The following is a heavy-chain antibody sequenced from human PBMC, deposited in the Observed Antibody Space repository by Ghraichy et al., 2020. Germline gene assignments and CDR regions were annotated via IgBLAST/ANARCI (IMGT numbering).Heavy chain of an antibody. D-gene: IGHD2-21*02. V-gene: IGHV3-30*18. J-gene: IGHJ4*02. Sequence: GGSLRLSCAASGFTFSRYFMDWVRQAPGKGLEWVAVISADSRTIYYTDSVEGRVTISRDNAKSSLYLQMNSLGTEDSAVYYCAKANQKGDCSNSACQRNFDWGGEGTLVTVSA. CDR3: AKANQKGDCSNSACQRNFDW. CDR1: GFTFSRYF. CDR2: ISADSRTI.